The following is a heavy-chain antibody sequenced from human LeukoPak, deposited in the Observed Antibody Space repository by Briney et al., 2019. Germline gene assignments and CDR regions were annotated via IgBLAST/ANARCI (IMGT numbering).Heavy chain of an antibody. J-gene: IGHJ6*02. Sequence: GGSLRLSCAASGFTFSSYGMHWVRQAPGKGLEWVTLISYDGSNKYYADSAKGRFTISRDNSKNTLYLEMNSLRVEDTAVYYCAKGYGSGSFYAMDVWGQGTTGTVSS. V-gene: IGHV3-30*18. CDR3: AKGYGSGSFYAMDV. CDR1: GFTFSSYG. CDR2: ISYDGSNK. D-gene: IGHD3-10*01.